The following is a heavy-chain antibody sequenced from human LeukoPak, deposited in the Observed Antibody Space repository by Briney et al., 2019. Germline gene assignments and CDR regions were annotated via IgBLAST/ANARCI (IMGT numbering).Heavy chain of an antibody. Sequence: PSETLSLTCTVSGGSISSYYWSWIRQPPGKGLEWIGYIYYSGSTNYNPSLKSRATISVDTSKNQFSLKLSSVTAADTAVYYCAGSSSVGAFDYWGQGTLVTVSS. CDR2: IYYSGST. V-gene: IGHV4-59*01. D-gene: IGHD1-26*01. CDR1: GGSISSYY. J-gene: IGHJ4*02. CDR3: AGSSSVGAFDY.